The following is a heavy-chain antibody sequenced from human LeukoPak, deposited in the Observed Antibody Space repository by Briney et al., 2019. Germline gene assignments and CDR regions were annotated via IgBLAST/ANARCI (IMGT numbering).Heavy chain of an antibody. Sequence: ASVKVSCKASGYTFTGYDINWVRQATGQGLEWMGWMNPKSGNTGYAQKFQGRVTMTRNTSISTAYMELSSLGSDDTAVYYCARALTYYYGSGPDYWGQGTLVTVSS. CDR2: MNPKSGNT. D-gene: IGHD3-10*01. CDR1: GYTFTGYD. V-gene: IGHV1-8*01. J-gene: IGHJ4*02. CDR3: ARALTYYYGSGPDY.